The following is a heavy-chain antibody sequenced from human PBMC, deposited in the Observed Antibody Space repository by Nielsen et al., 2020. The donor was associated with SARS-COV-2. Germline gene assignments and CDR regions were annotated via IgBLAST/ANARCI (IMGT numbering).Heavy chain of an antibody. V-gene: IGHV3-30*03. Sequence: GESLKISCAVSGFTISNYGMQWVRQAPGKGLEWVATMSHDGRLKWYADSVKGRFTISRDYSKGTLHLQMNSLRSEDTAVYYCASSHFNDTRGNLPWDRNYYYYMEVWGKGTTVTVSS. CDR1: GFTISNYG. CDR3: ASSHFNDTRGNLPWDRNYYYYMEV. CDR2: MSHDGRLK. D-gene: IGHD3-22*01. J-gene: IGHJ6*03.